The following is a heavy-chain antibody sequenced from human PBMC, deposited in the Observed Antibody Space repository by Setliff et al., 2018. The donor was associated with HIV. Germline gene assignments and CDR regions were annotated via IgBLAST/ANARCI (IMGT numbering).Heavy chain of an antibody. CDR2: VYHTGNT. D-gene: IGHD2-8*01. V-gene: IGHV4-38-2*02. CDR3: ARESPDGLDY. CDR1: GYSMSSGYY. J-gene: IGHJ4*02. Sequence: SETLSLTCGVSGYSMSSGYYWGWIRQPPGKGLEWIGNVYHTGNTDYNPSLKSRVTISEDTSKNQFSLKVNSVTAADTAMYFCARESPDGLDYWGQGTLVTVSS.